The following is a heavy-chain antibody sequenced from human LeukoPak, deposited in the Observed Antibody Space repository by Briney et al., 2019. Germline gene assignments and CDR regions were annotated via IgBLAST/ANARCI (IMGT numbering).Heavy chain of an antibody. V-gene: IGHV3-74*01. CDR2: INSDGSST. CDR1: GFTFSSYW. Sequence: PGGSLRLSCAASGFTFSSYWMHWVRQAPGKGLVWVSRINSDGSSTSYADSVKGRFTISRDNAKNTLYLQMNSLRAEDTAVYYCARVSGDWNDTRIFDYWGQGTLVTVSS. D-gene: IGHD1-1*01. J-gene: IGHJ4*02. CDR3: ARVSGDWNDTRIFDY.